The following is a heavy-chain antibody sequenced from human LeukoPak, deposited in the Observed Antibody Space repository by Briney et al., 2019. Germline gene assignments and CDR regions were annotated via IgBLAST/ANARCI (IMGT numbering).Heavy chain of an antibody. V-gene: IGHV3-23*01. D-gene: IGHD4-17*01. J-gene: IGHJ4*02. Sequence: PGGSLRLSCAASGFTFSDYYMSWIRQAPGKGLEWVSAISGSGGSTYYADSVKGRFTISRDNSKNTLYLQMNSLRAEDTAVYYCAKDPERKLTTPSYDYWDQGTLVTVSS. CDR1: GFTFSDYY. CDR2: ISGSGGST. CDR3: AKDPERKLTTPSYDY.